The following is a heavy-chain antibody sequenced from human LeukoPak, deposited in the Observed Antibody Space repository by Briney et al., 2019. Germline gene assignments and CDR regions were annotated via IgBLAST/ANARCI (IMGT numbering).Heavy chain of an antibody. J-gene: IGHJ3*02. CDR1: GFTFSSYA. CDR3: AASRSSGWYYGAFDI. D-gene: IGHD6-19*01. Sequence: PGGSLRLSCAASGFTFSSYAMSWVRQAPGKGLEWVSAISGSGGSTYYADSVKGRFTISRDNSKNTLYLQMNSLRAEDTAVYYCAASRSSGWYYGAFDIWGQGTMVTVSS. CDR2: ISGSGGST. V-gene: IGHV3-23*01.